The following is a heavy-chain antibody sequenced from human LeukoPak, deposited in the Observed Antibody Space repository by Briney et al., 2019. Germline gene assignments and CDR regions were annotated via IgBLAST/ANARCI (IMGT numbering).Heavy chain of an antibody. V-gene: IGHV3-23*01. J-gene: IGHJ4*02. Sequence: PGGSLTLSCAVSVVSLSVYAMNCVRLAPQTGLQCVSSICGSGGSTYYADSVKGRFSISRDNSKNTLSLQMNSLRAEDTALYYCVKGGQRYDFWRFDYWGQGTVVTVSS. CDR1: VVSLSVYA. D-gene: IGHD3-3*01. CDR3: VKGGQRYDFWRFDY. CDR2: ICGSGGST.